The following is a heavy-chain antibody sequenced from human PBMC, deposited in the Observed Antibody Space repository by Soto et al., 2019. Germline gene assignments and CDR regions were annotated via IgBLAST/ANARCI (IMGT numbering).Heavy chain of an antibody. J-gene: IGHJ4*02. Sequence: EVQLLESGGGLVQPGGSLRLSCAVSGFTFSSYDMNWVRQAPGKGLEWVSGISGSGGSTHYADSVKGRFTISRDNSKNTLYLQMNSLRAEDTAVYYCVKEPIATVNCDYWGQGTLVTVSS. CDR3: VKEPIATVNCDY. V-gene: IGHV3-23*01. D-gene: IGHD4-17*01. CDR2: ISGSGGST. CDR1: GFTFSSYD.